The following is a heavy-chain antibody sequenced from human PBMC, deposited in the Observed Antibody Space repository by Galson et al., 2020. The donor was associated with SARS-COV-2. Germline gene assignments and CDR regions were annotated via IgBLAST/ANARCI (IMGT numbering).Heavy chain of an antibody. V-gene: IGHV3-30*02. CDR2: IRYDGSNN. CDR3: AKIYTTDYYIMDV. CDR1: GFTFSTNG. Sequence: GGSLRFSCAASGFTFSTNGMHWVRQARGKGLEWVAFIRYDGSNNFYGDSVKGRFTISRDKSKNILYLQMNSLRAEDTAVYDCAKIYTTDYYIMDVWGKGTTITSSS. D-gene: IGHD3-9*01. J-gene: IGHJ6*03.